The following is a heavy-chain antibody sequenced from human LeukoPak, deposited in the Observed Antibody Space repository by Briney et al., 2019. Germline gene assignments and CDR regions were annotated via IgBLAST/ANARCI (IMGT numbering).Heavy chain of an antibody. D-gene: IGHD2-21*02. V-gene: IGHV1-18*01. Sequence: ASVKVSCKASGYTFTSYGISWVRQAPGQGLEWMGWISAYNGNTNYAQKLQGRVTMTTDTSTSTAYMELRSLRSDDTAVYYCARDLRADCGGDCWGGYGMDVWGQGTTVTVSS. J-gene: IGHJ6*02. CDR3: ARDLRADCGGDCWGGYGMDV. CDR2: ISAYNGNT. CDR1: GYTFTSYG.